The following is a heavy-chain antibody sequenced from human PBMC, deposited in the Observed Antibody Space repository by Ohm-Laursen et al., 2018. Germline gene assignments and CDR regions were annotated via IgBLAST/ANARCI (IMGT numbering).Heavy chain of an antibody. D-gene: IGHD2-21*02. CDR2: ISWNSGSI. Sequence: SLRLSCAASGFTFDDYAMHWVRQAPGKGLEWVSGISWNSGSIGYADSVKGRFTISRDNAKNSLYLQMNSLRAEDTALYYCAKADCGGDCQVGFDPWGQGTLVTVSS. J-gene: IGHJ5*02. V-gene: IGHV3-9*01. CDR1: GFTFDDYA. CDR3: AKADCGGDCQVGFDP.